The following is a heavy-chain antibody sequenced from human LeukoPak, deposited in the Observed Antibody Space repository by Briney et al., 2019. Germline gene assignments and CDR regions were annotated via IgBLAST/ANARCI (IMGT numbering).Heavy chain of an antibody. CDR2: INSDGSNT. Sequence: GGSLRLSCAASGFTFSNYWMHWVRQAPGKGLVWVSRINSDGSNTRNADSVKGRFTISRDNAKNTLYLQMNSLRAEDTAVYYCARERRLYCSITSCYEDFDYWGQGTLVTVSS. CDR3: ARERRLYCSITSCYEDFDY. CDR1: GFTFSNYW. V-gene: IGHV3-74*01. J-gene: IGHJ4*02. D-gene: IGHD2-2*01.